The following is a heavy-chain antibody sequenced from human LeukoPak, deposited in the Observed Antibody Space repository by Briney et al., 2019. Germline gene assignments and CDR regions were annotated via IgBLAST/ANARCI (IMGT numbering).Heavy chain of an antibody. J-gene: IGHJ6*02. Sequence: ASVKVSCKASGYTFTGYYMHWVRQAPGQGLEWMGRINPNSGGTNYAQKFQGRVTMTRDTSISTAYMELSRLRSDDTAVYYCAIRKITGGSYYGMDVWGQGTTVTVSS. D-gene: IGHD7-27*01. CDR1: GYTFTGYY. V-gene: IGHV1-2*06. CDR3: AIRKITGGSYYGMDV. CDR2: INPNSGGT.